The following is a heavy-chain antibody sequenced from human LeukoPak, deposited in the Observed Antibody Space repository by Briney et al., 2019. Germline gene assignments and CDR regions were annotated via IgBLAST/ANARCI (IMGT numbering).Heavy chain of an antibody. CDR1: GFTFSSFA. D-gene: IGHD3-10*01. CDR3: AKDVLWFGELSYFDY. J-gene: IGHJ4*02. CDR2: ISWNSGSI. V-gene: IGHV3-9*01. Sequence: GGSLRLSCAASGFTFSSFAINWVRQAPGKGLEWVSGISWNSGSIGYADSVKGRFTISRDNAKNSLYLQMNSLRAEDTALYYCAKDVLWFGELSYFDYWGQGTLVTVSS.